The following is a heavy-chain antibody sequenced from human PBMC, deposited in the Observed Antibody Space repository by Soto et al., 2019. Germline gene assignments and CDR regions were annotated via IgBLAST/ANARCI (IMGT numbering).Heavy chain of an antibody. CDR1: GGSISSYY. Sequence: SETLSLTCTVSGGSISSYYWSWIRQPPGKGLEWIGYIYYSGSTNYNPSLKSRVTISVDTSKNQFSLKLSSVTAADTAVYYCARGRIAARPFFDSWGQGTLVTVSS. CDR3: ARGRIAARPFFDS. D-gene: IGHD6-6*01. J-gene: IGHJ4*02. CDR2: IYYSGST. V-gene: IGHV4-59*01.